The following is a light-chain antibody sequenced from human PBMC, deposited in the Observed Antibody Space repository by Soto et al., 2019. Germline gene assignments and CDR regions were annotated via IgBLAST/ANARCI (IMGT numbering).Light chain of an antibody. Sequence: DIQLTQSPSTLSASVGDRVTITCRASQTISSWLAWYQQKPGKAPKILIYKASTLQSGVPSRFRGSGSGTEFTLTISRLQPDDFETYYCQHYNTYPYTFGQGTKVDIK. J-gene: IGKJ2*01. CDR2: KAS. CDR3: QHYNTYPYT. CDR1: QTISSW. V-gene: IGKV1-5*03.